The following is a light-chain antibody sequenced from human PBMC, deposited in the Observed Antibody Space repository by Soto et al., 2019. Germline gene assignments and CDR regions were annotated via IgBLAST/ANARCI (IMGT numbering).Light chain of an antibody. V-gene: IGKV1-5*03. J-gene: IGKJ1*01. CDR3: QQYSYFPT. CDR2: KAS. Sequence: DIQMTQSPSTLSASVGDRVTITCRASQSISSWLTWYQQKAGQAPKLLIYKASIVESGVPSSFSGSGSGTEFPLTVSSLEPDGSETYYCQQYSYFPTFGQGTRVEL. CDR1: QSISSW.